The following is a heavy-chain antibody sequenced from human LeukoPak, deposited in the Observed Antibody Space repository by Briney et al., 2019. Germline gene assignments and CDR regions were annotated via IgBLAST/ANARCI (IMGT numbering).Heavy chain of an antibody. J-gene: IGHJ4*02. Sequence: ASVKVSCKASGYTFTGYYMHWVRQAPGQGLEWMGWINPNSGGTNYAQKFQGRVTMTRDTSISTAYMELSRLRSDDTAVYYCARSRQWELLFDYWGQETLVTVSS. D-gene: IGHD1-26*01. V-gene: IGHV1-2*02. CDR3: ARSRQWELLFDY. CDR2: INPNSGGT. CDR1: GYTFTGYY.